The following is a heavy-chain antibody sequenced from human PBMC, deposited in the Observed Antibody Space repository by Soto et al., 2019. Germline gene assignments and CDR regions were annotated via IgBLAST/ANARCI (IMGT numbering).Heavy chain of an antibody. D-gene: IGHD4-17*01. J-gene: IGHJ6*02. CDR3: ARDVGVGAYGPGIRGMDV. Sequence: PGESLKISCKGSGYSFISYWIGWVRQMPGKGLEWMGIIYPGDSDTRYSPSFEGQITISADKSISTAYLQWSSLKASDTAMYYCARDVGVGAYGPGIRGMDVWGQGTTVTVSS. CDR1: GYSFISYW. V-gene: IGHV5-51*01. CDR2: IYPGDSDT.